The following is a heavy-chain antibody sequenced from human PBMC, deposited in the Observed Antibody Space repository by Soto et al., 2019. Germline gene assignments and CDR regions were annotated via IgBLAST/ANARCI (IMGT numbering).Heavy chain of an antibody. CDR1: GYNFRNFG. V-gene: IGHV1-18*01. J-gene: IGHJ3*01. CDR3: AREGYSSGFDPFDF. CDR2: ISGYNGRT. Sequence: QVQLEQSGDAVKKPGASVKVSCKASGYNFRNFGITWVRQASGLGLEWLGWISGYNGRTSSARNFRDRIVLTTDTATNTAYMELRSLISEYPAIYYCAREGYSSGFDPFDFWGQGTKVTVSS. D-gene: IGHD5-18*01.